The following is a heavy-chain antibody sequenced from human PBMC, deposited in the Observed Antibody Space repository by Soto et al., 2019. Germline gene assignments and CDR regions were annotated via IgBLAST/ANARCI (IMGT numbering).Heavy chain of an antibody. Sequence: ESGGGVVQPGRSLRLTCAASGFIFSGSGMHWVRQAPGKGLEWVALISYDGSRTYYADSVRDRFTISRDNGQNTLYLQMNSLRADDTAVYFCARWVGGSMYDNSGKYDSWGQGTLVIVSS. V-gene: IGHV3-30*03. CDR2: ISYDGSRT. D-gene: IGHD3-22*01. J-gene: IGHJ5*01. CDR1: GFIFSGSG. CDR3: ARWVGGSMYDNSGKYDS.